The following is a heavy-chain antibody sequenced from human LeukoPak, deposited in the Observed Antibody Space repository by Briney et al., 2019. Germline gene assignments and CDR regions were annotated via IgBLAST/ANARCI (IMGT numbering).Heavy chain of an antibody. J-gene: IGHJ5*02. D-gene: IGHD4-17*01. Sequence: SETLSLTCNVSGGSISSNYWSWIRQPPGKGLEWIGYIYYSGGTNYNPSLKSRVTISVDMTKNQFSLKLSSVTAADTAVYYCARGSGAYRFDRDWFDPWGQGTLVTVSA. CDR3: ARGSGAYRFDRDWFDP. CDR2: IYYSGGT. CDR1: GGSISSNY. V-gene: IGHV4-59*01.